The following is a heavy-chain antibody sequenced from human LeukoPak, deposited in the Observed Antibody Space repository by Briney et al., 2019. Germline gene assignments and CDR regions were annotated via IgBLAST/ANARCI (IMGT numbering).Heavy chain of an antibody. V-gene: IGHV4-59*12. CDR2: IYYSGST. J-gene: IGHJ4*02. D-gene: IGHD3-10*01. CDR3: ARGLEGWFGELFLDY. Sequence: SETLSLTCTVSGGSISSYYWSWIRQPPGKGLEWIGYIYYSGSTNYNPSLKSRVTISVDTSKNQFSLKLSSVTAADTAVYYCARGLEGWFGELFLDYWGQGTLVTVSS. CDR1: GGSISSYY.